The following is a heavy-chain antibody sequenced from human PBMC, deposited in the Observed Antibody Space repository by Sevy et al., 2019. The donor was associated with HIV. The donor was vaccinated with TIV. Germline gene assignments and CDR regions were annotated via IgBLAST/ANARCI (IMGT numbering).Heavy chain of an antibody. D-gene: IGHD3-22*01. CDR2: INHSGST. J-gene: IGHJ6*02. Sequence: SETLSLTCAVYGGSFSGYYWSWIRQPPGKGLEWIGEINHSGSTNYNPSLKSRVTISVDTSKNQFSLKLSSVPAADTAVYYCARAHGSSGYWYDYYYYGMDVWGQGTTVTVSS. V-gene: IGHV4-34*01. CDR1: GGSFSGYY. CDR3: ARAHGSSGYWYDYYYYGMDV.